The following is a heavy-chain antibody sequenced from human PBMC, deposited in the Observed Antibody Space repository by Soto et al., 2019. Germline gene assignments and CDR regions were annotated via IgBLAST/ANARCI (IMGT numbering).Heavy chain of an antibody. CDR3: ARDLLHYDFWSGYYAYFYYGMDV. V-gene: IGHV3-48*03. D-gene: IGHD3-3*01. Sequence: XVCLRLSFAASGFTFSSYEMNWVRQAPGQGLEWVSYISDSVGTVYYADSVKGRFTVSRDNAQNSVYLQMNSLRTEDTAVYYCARDLLHYDFWSGYYAYFYYGMDVWGPGTTVTVSS. J-gene: IGHJ6*02. CDR1: GFTFSSYE. CDR2: ISDSVGTV.